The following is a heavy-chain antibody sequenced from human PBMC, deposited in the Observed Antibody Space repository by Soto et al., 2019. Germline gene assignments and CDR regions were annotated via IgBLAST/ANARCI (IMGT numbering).Heavy chain of an antibody. CDR3: ARVVGKSGDYFDS. D-gene: IGHD6-19*01. Sequence: PSETLSLTCAVSGGSISSGGYSWSWIRQPPGKGLEWIGYIYHSGSTNYSPSLKSRLTISVDTSKNQFSLKLNSVTAADTAVYYCARVVGKSGDYFDSWSQGTLVTVSS. CDR2: IYHSGST. J-gene: IGHJ4*02. CDR1: GGSISSGGYS. V-gene: IGHV4-30-2*01.